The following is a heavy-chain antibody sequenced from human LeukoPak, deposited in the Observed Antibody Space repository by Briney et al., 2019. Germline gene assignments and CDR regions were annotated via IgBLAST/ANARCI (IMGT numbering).Heavy chain of an antibody. D-gene: IGHD3-10*01. V-gene: IGHV1-46*01. Sequence: GASVKVSCKASGYTFTSYYMHWVRQAPGQGLEWMGIINPSGGSTSYAQKFQGRVTMTRDMSTSTVYMELSRLRSDDTAVYYCARDYYGSENWFDPWGQGTLVTVSS. CDR3: ARDYYGSENWFDP. CDR2: INPSGGST. J-gene: IGHJ5*02. CDR1: GYTFTSYY.